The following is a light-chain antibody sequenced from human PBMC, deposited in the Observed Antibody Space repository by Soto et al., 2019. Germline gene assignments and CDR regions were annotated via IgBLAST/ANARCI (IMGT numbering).Light chain of an antibody. Sequence: DIQMTQSPSTLSASVGDRVTITCRASQSISNWLAWYQQKPGKAPKLLIYDASSLESGVPSRFSGSGSWTEFTLSISSLQPDDFATYYCQQYNSYSWTVGQGTKVDIK. V-gene: IGKV1-5*01. CDR2: DAS. CDR1: QSISNW. CDR3: QQYNSYSWT. J-gene: IGKJ1*01.